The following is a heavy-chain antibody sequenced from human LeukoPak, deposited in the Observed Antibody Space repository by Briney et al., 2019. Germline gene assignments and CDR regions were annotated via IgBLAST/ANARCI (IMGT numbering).Heavy chain of an antibody. V-gene: IGHV3-74*01. CDR3: ARDWEAMVRGVNGWYYYYYMDV. Sequence: GGSLRLSCAASRFTFSSYWMHWVRQAPGKGLVWVSRINTDGSSTSYADSVKGRFTISRDNAKNTLYLQMNSLRAEDTAVYYCARDWEAMVRGVNGWYYYYYMDVWGKGTTVTVSS. D-gene: IGHD3-10*01. CDR2: INTDGSST. J-gene: IGHJ6*03. CDR1: RFTFSSYW.